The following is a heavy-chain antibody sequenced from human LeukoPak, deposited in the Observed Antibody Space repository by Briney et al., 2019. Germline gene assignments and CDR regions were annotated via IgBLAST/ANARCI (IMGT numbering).Heavy chain of an antibody. CDR2: ISAYNGNT. V-gene: IGHV1-18*01. CDR3: TRDAYSTSSSWFDP. J-gene: IGHJ5*02. CDR1: GYTFRTYG. Sequence: ASVKVSCRASGYTFRTYGINWVRQAPGQGLEWMGWISAYNGNTNYAQKLQGRVTMTTDTSTSTAYMELRSLRSDDTAVYYCTRDAYSTSSSWFDPWGQGTLVTVSS. D-gene: IGHD6-6*01.